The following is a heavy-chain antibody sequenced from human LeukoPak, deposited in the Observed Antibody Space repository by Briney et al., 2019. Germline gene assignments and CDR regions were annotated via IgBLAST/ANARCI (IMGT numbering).Heavy chain of an antibody. CDR1: GFTFSSYS. Sequence: GGSLRLSCAASGFTFSSYSMNWVRQAPGKGLEWVSYISSSSSTIYYADSVKGRFTISRDNAKNSLYLQMNSLRAEDTAVYYCARDLGELGYYYYMDVWGKGTTVTVSS. CDR3: ARDLGELGYYYYMDV. J-gene: IGHJ6*03. CDR2: ISSSSSTI. D-gene: IGHD1-26*01. V-gene: IGHV3-48*01.